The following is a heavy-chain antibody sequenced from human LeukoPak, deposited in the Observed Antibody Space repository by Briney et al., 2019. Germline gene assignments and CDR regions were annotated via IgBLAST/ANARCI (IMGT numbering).Heavy chain of an antibody. CDR3: ARQWFGEYAFDY. J-gene: IGHJ4*02. CDR2: IYYSGST. D-gene: IGHD3-10*01. Sequence: WVRQPPGKGLEWIGSIYYSGSTYYNPSLKSRVTISVDTSKNQFSLKLSSVTAADTAVYYCARQWFGEYAFDYWGQGTLVTVSS. V-gene: IGHV4-39*01.